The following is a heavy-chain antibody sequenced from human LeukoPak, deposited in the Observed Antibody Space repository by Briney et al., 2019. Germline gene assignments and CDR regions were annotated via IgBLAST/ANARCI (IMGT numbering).Heavy chain of an antibody. CDR3: ARGFLLMVRGVISRLGCMDV. CDR1: GGSFSGYY. CDR2: INHSGST. Sequence: SETLSLTCAVYGGSFSGYYWSWIREPPGKGLEWIGEINHSGSTNYNPSLKSRVTISVDTSKNQFSLKLSSVTAADTAVYSCARGFLLMVRGVISRLGCMDVWGKGTTVTVSS. V-gene: IGHV4-34*01. J-gene: IGHJ6*04. D-gene: IGHD3-10*01.